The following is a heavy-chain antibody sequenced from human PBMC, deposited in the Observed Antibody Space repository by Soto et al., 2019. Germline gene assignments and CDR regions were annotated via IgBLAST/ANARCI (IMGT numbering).Heavy chain of an antibody. D-gene: IGHD3-22*01. CDR1: GYTFTSYY. V-gene: IGHV1-46*01. CDR3: VSSPTQGNGGGYWPYYYGMDV. CDR2: INPIFGRT. J-gene: IGHJ6*02. Sequence: EASVKVSCKASGYTFTSYYMHWVRQAPGQGLEWMGRINPIFGRTSYAQKFQGRVTITADESTSTAYMELSSLRSEDTAVYYCVSSPTQGNGGGYWPYYYGMDVWGQGTTVTVSS.